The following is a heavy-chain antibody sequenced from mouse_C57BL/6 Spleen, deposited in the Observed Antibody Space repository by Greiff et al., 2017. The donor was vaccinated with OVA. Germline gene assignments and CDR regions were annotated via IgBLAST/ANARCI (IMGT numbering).Heavy chain of an antibody. V-gene: IGHV1-75*01. D-gene: IGHD1-1*01. CDR1: GYTFTDYY. Sequence: QVQLQQSGPELVKPGASVKISCKASGYTFTDYYINWVKQRPGQGLEWIGWIFTGGGSTYYNAKVKGKATLTVDTSSSTAYMLLRSLTSEDSAVYFCARRTVVAKDYWGQGTTLTVSS. J-gene: IGHJ2*01. CDR3: ARRTVVAKDY. CDR2: IFTGGGST.